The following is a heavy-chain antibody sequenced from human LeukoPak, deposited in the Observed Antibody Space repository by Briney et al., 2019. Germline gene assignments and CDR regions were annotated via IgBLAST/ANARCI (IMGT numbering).Heavy chain of an antibody. CDR3: ARGPTDFDFWSGYAA. V-gene: IGHV3-48*03. CDR1: GFTFSSHE. Sequence: GGSLRLSCVVSGFTFSSHEMHWVRQAPGKGLEWVSHISSRGTAMYYADSVKGRFTISRDNAKNSPYLQMNSLRAEDTAVYYCARGPTDFDFWSGYAAWGQGTLVTVSS. CDR2: ISSRGTAM. J-gene: IGHJ5*02. D-gene: IGHD3-3*01.